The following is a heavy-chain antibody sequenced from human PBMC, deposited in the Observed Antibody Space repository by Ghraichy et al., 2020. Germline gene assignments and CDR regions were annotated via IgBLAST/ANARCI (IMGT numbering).Heavy chain of an antibody. J-gene: IGHJ4*02. V-gene: IGHV3-23*01. CDR1: GFTFSTYA. CDR2: ISGNGAST. D-gene: IGHD3-10*01. CDR3: VKKFYYGSESTSDLFDY. Sequence: GGSLRLSCAASGFTFSTYAMSWVRQAPGKGPEWVSAISGNGASTNYADSVRGRFTISRDNSKNTLYLQMNSLRVEETAVYYCVKKFYYGSESTSDLFDYWGQGTLVTVSS.